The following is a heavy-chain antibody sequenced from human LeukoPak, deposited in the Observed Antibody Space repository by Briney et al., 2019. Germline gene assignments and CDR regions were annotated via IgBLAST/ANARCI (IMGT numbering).Heavy chain of an antibody. CDR1: GYTFTGYY. J-gene: IGHJ5*02. Sequence: ASVKVSCKTSGYTFTGYYTHWVRQAPGQGLEWMGWINPNSGGTNYAQKFQGRVTMTRDTSISTAYMELSRLRSDDTAVYYCARAVEMATILNWFDPWGQGTLVTVSS. D-gene: IGHD5-24*01. CDR3: ARAVEMATILNWFDP. V-gene: IGHV1-2*02. CDR2: INPNSGGT.